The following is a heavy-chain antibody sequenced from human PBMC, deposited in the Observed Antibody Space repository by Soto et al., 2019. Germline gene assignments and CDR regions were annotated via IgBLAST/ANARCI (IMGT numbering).Heavy chain of an antibody. J-gene: IGHJ4*02. CDR3: AREFTHYGDYEGYYFDY. Sequence: QVQLVESGGGVVQPGRSLRLSCAASGFTFSAYGMHWVRQAPGTGLEWVADLWYDGSNKHYADSVKGRFTIYRDNSEDTLYLQMNRLRAEDTAVYYCAREFTHYGDYEGYYFDYWGQGTLVTVSS. D-gene: IGHD4-17*01. CDR1: GFTFSAYG. V-gene: IGHV3-33*01. CDR2: LWYDGSNK.